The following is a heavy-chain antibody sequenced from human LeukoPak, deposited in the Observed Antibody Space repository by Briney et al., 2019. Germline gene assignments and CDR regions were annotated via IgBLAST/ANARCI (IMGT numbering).Heavy chain of an antibody. CDR2: IYYSGST. J-gene: IGHJ4*02. CDR1: GGSISSYY. V-gene: IGHV4-59*01. CDR3: ARVGAHYYGSGSYADY. Sequence: SETLSLTCTVSGGSISSYYWSWIRQPPGKGLEWIGYIYYSGSTNYTPSLKSRVTLPLDTSKNQFSLKLSSVTAADTAVYYCARVGAHYYGSGSYADYWGQGTLVTVSS. D-gene: IGHD3-10*01.